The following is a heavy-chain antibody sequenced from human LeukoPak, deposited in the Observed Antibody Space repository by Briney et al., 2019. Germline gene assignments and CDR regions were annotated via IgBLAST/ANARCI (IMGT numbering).Heavy chain of an antibody. CDR1: GFTVSTKY. D-gene: IGHD3-10*01. J-gene: IGHJ2*01. CDR3: ARVGDHFHWYLDL. CDR2: LYSGSDT. V-gene: IGHV3-53*01. Sequence: PGGSLRLSCAASGFTVSTKYMNWVRQAPGKGLDWVSILYSGSDTYYADSVKGRFTISRDSSKNILSLQMNNLRAEDTAVYYCARVGDHFHWYLDLWGRGTLVTVSS.